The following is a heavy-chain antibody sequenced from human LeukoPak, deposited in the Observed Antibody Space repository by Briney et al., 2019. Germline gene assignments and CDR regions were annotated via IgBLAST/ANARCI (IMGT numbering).Heavy chain of an antibody. D-gene: IGHD2-21*02. Sequence: SETLSLTCTVSGGSIGRSSYYWGWIRQPPGKGLEWIGNIYYSGKTDYNPSLKSRVTISVDTSKNQFSLKLSSVTAADTAVYYCARVGYCGGDCYPFDYWGQGTLTTVSS. J-gene: IGHJ4*02. CDR1: GGSIGRSSYY. V-gene: IGHV4-39*07. CDR3: ARVGYCGGDCYPFDY. CDR2: IYYSGKT.